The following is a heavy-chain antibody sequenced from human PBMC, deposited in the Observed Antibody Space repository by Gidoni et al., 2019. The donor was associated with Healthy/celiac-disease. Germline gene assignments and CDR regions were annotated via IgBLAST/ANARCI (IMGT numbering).Heavy chain of an antibody. CDR1: GDSFTSYW. D-gene: IGHD2-15*01. CDR3: AATQWSDAFDI. Sequence: EVQLVQSGAEVKKTGESLKISCTGSGDSFTSYWFGWVRQMPGKGLEWMGIIYPGDSDTRYSPSFQGQVTISADKFISTAYLQWSSLKASDTAMYYCAATQWSDAFDIWGQGTMVTVSS. V-gene: IGHV5-51*06. J-gene: IGHJ3*02. CDR2: IYPGDSDT.